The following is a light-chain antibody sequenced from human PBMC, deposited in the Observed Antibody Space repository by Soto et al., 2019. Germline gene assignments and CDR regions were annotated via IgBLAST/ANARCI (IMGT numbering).Light chain of an antibody. CDR3: SSYAGSSTLV. V-gene: IGLV2-23*01. CDR1: RSDVGGYNL. J-gene: IGLJ2*01. CDR2: DDN. Sequence: QSGLTQTASVSGSPGQSITMSCTGSRSDVGGYNLVSWYQQHPGKAPKLLISDDNKRPSGVSDRFSGSKSGNTASLTISGLQAEDEGDYYCSSYAGSSTLVFGGGTKLTVL.